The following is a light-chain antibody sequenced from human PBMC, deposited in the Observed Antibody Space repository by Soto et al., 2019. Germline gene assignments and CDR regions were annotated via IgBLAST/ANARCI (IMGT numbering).Light chain of an antibody. CDR2: AAS. Sequence: DIQMTQSPSSMSASLGDRVTITGRASQGITYWLAWYQQRPGRAPKCLIYAASILESGVPSRFTGSGSGTNFTLTINDLQPEDFATYFCQQANSFPLTFGQGTRLDLK. V-gene: IGKV1-12*01. J-gene: IGKJ5*01. CDR3: QQANSFPLT. CDR1: QGITYW.